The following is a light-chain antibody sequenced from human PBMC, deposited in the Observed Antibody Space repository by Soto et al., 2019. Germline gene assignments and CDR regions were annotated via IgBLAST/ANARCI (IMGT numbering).Light chain of an antibody. CDR3: QQRSSWPWT. CDR1: QSVSSY. Sequence: EIVLTQSPATLSLSPGERATLSCRASQSVSSYLAWYQQKPGQAPRLLMYDVSNRATGIPASFSGSGSGTDFTLTITSIEPEDLAVYYCQQRSSWPWTFGQGTKLEIK. V-gene: IGKV3-11*01. CDR2: DVS. J-gene: IGKJ1*01.